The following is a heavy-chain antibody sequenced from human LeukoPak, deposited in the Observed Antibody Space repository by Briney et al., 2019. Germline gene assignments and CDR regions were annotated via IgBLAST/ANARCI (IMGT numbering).Heavy chain of an antibody. CDR3: ARPRGSWYYFDY. Sequence: SVKVSCKASGGTFSSYAISWVPQAPGQGLEWMGGIIPIFGTANYAQKFQGRVTIIADESTSTAYMELSSLRSEDTAVYYCARPRGSWYYFDYWGQGTLVTVSS. D-gene: IGHD6-13*01. V-gene: IGHV1-69*13. CDR2: IIPIFGTA. CDR1: GGTFSSYA. J-gene: IGHJ4*02.